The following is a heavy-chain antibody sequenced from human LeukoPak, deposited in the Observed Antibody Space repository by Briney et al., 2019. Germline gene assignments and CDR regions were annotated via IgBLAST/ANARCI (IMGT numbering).Heavy chain of an antibody. CDR1: GFTFSSYA. D-gene: IGHD2-2*01. J-gene: IGHJ5*02. CDR2: ISGSGGST. CDR3: AKLGYCSSTSCTTNWFDP. V-gene: IGHV3-23*01. Sequence: GGSLRLSCAASGFTFSSYAMSWVREAPGKGLEWVSAISGSGGSTYYADSVKGRFTISRDNSKNTLYLQMNSLRAEDTAVYYCAKLGYCSSTSCTTNWFDPWGQGTLVTVSS.